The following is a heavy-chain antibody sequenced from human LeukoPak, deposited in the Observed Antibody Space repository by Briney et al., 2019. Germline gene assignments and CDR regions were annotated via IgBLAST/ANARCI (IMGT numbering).Heavy chain of an antibody. CDR3: ARALYYDFWSGYYKRVSMPFNWFDP. Sequence: PGESLKISCKGSGYSFTSYWIGWVRQMPGKGLEWMGIIYPGDSDTRYSPSFQGQVTISADKSISTAYLRWSSLKASDTAMYYCARALYYDFWSGYYKRVSMPFNWFDPWGQGTLVTVSS. D-gene: IGHD3-3*01. CDR1: GYSFTSYW. CDR2: IYPGDSDT. V-gene: IGHV5-51*01. J-gene: IGHJ5*02.